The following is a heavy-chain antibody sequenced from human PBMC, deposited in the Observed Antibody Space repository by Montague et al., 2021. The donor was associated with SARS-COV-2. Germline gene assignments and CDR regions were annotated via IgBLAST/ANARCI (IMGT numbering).Heavy chain of an antibody. CDR2: INHSGST. CDR3: ARGRRRYNWRDETSYYYGMDV. Sequence: SETLSLTCAVYGGSLSGYYLSWIRQPPGKGLEWIGEINHSGSTNYNPSLKSRVTISLDTSKNQFSLKLSSVTAADTAVYYCARGRRRYNWRDETSYYYGMDVWGQGTTVTVSS. J-gene: IGHJ6*02. V-gene: IGHV4-34*01. CDR1: GGSLSGYY. D-gene: IGHD1-20*01.